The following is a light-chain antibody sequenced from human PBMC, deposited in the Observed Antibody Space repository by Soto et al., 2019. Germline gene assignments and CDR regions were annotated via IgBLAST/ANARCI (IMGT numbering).Light chain of an antibody. CDR1: QSILYNSNNKNY. Sequence: DIVMTQSPDSLAVSLGERATINCKSSQSILYNSNNKNYLAWYQQKAGQPPKLLIYWASTRESGVPDRFSGSGSGTDFTLTISSLQAEDVAVYYCQQYHDTPRTFGQWTKVEIK. CDR3: QQYHDTPRT. CDR2: WAS. V-gene: IGKV4-1*01. J-gene: IGKJ1*01.